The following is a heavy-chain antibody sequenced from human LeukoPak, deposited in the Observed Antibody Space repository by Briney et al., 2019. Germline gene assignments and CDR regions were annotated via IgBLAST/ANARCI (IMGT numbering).Heavy chain of an antibody. D-gene: IGHD3-9*01. V-gene: IGHV1-69*04. CDR2: IIPILGIA. CDR3: ARDITGLDYDILTGPYYYGMDV. CDR1: GGTFSSYA. J-gene: IGHJ6*02. Sequence: GASVKVSCKASGGTFSSYAISWVRQAPGQGLEWMGRIIPILGIANYAQKFQGRVTITADKSMSTAYMELSSLRSEDTAVYYCARDITGLDYDILTGPYYYGMDVWGQGTTVTVSS.